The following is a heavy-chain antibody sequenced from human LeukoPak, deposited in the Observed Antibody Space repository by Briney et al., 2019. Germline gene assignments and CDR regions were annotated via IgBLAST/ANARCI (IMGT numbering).Heavy chain of an antibody. CDR1: GYTFTGYY. J-gene: IGHJ4*02. D-gene: IGHD5-18*01. CDR2: INPNSGGT. CDR3: ARGVGYSYGLEYFDY. V-gene: IGHV1-2*02. Sequence: ASVKVSCKASGYTFTGYYMHWVRQAPGQGLEWMGWINPNSGGTNYAQKFQGRVTMTRDTSISTAYMELSRLRSDDTAVYYCARGVGYSYGLEYFDYWGQGTLVTVSS.